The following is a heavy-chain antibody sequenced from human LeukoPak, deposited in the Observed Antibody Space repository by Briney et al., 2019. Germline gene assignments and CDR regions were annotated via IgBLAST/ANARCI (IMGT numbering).Heavy chain of an antibody. CDR1: GYSFTSNW. D-gene: IGHD1-1*01. CDR3: ARLAVEILHN. V-gene: IGHV5-51*01. Sequence: GESLKISCKASGYSFTSNWIGWVRQMPGKGLEWMGIIYPADSDTRYSPSFEGQVTISVDKSINTAYLQWSSLKASDTAMYFCARLAVEILHNWGQGTLVTVSS. CDR2: IYPADSDT. J-gene: IGHJ4*02.